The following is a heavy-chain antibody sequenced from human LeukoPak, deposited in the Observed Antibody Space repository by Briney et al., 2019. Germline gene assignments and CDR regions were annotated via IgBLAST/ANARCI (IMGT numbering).Heavy chain of an antibody. J-gene: IGHJ4*02. D-gene: IGHD2-21*02. CDR1: GYSFTNSW. V-gene: IGHV5-51*01. Sequence: GESLKISCQGSGYSFTNSWIGWVRQMPGKGLEWMGIIYPGDSDTRYSPSFQGQVTISADKSISTAYLQWSSLKASDTAMYYCARSYDYYCYDYWGQGTLVTVSS. CDR2: IYPGDSDT. CDR3: ARSYDYYCYDY.